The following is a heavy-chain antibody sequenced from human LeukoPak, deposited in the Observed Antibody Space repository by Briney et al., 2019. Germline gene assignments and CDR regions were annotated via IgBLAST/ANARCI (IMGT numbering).Heavy chain of an antibody. CDR3: ARDRYCTNGVCYRVLDY. J-gene: IGHJ4*02. CDR1: GFTFSSYG. Sequence: GGSLRLSCAASGFTFSSYGMHWVRQAPGKGLEWVAFIRYDGSNKYYADSVKGRFTISRDNSKNTLYLQMNSLRAEDTAVYYCARDRYCTNGVCYRVLDYWGQGTLVTVSS. CDR2: IRYDGSNK. V-gene: IGHV3-30*02. D-gene: IGHD2-8*01.